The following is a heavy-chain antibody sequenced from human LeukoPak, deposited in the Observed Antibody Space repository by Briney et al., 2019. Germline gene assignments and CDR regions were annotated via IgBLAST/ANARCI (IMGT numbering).Heavy chain of an antibody. CDR2: ITSSSGTK. CDR3: AISTTVVTPFDY. J-gene: IGHJ4*02. D-gene: IGHD4-23*01. V-gene: IGHV3-48*04. CDR1: GFTLNTYG. Sequence: GGSLRLSCAASGFTLNTYGIHWVRQAPGKGLEWVSYITSSSGTKHYADSVKGRFAISRDNADNSLFLQMNSLRAEDTAVYYCAISTTVVTPFDYWGRGTLVTVSS.